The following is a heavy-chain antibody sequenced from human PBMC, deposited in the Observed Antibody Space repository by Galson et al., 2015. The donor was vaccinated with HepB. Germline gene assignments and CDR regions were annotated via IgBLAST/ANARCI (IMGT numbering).Heavy chain of an antibody. J-gene: IGHJ4*02. V-gene: IGHV3-20*04. CDR2: INWNGGST. CDR3: ARDPYYGSGSSLKYFDY. D-gene: IGHD3-10*01. Sequence: SLRLSCAASGFTFDDYGMSWVRQAPGKGLEWVSGINWNGGSTGYADSVKGRFTISRDNAKNSLYLQMNSLRAEDTALYYCARDPYYGSGSSLKYFDYWGQGTLVTVSS. CDR1: GFTFDDYG.